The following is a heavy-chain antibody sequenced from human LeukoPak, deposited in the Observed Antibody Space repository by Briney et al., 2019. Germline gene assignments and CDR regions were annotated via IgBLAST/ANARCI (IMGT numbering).Heavy chain of an antibody. CDR2: INTNTGNP. Sequence: ASVKVSCKASGYTFTSYAMNWVRQAPGQGLEWMGRINTNTGNPTYAQGFTGRFVFSLDTSVSTAYLQISSLKAEDTAVYYCARVGTLRGIAVAGIAYWGQGTLVTVSS. CDR1: GYTFTSYA. V-gene: IGHV7-4-1*02. CDR3: ARVGTLRGIAVAGIAY. J-gene: IGHJ4*02. D-gene: IGHD6-19*01.